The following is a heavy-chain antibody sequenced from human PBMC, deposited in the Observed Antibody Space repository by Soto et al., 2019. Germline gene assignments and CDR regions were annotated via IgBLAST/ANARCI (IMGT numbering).Heavy chain of an antibody. V-gene: IGHV4-30-2*01. Sequence: PSETLSLTCAVSGGSISSGGYSWSWIRQPPGKGLEWIGYIYHSGSTYYNPSLKSRVTISVDRSKNQFSLKLSSVTAADTAVYYCARWAGRPGYCRGGSCYNAFHIGGQGTMVT. CDR1: GGSISSGGYS. J-gene: IGHJ3*02. CDR2: IYHSGST. D-gene: IGHD2-15*01. CDR3: ARWAGRPGYCRGGSCYNAFHI.